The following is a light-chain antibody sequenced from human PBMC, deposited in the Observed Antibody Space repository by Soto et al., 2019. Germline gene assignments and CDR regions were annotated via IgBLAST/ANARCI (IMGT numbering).Light chain of an antibody. J-gene: IGKJ5*01. CDR2: ESS. Sequence: IQLTQSPSSLSASVGDRVTITCRASQGIITLLAWYQQKPGKAPKVLIYESSLLQSGVPSRFSGSGSGTDFTLTISSLQPEDFATYYCQHFKSFPITFGQRTRLAIK. CDR1: QGIITL. CDR3: QHFKSFPIT. V-gene: IGKV1-13*02.